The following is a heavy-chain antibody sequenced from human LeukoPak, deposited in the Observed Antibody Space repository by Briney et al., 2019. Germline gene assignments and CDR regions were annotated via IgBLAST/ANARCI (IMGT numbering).Heavy chain of an antibody. CDR2: IDGDGSTE. Sequence: GGSLRLSCVASGFTLSSYWMSWVRQAPGKGLEWVANIDGDGSTEAYVDSLKGRITISRDNAKNSLYLQMNNLRVEDTAVYYCARGGAAFAESVYWGQGTLVTVSS. V-gene: IGHV3-7*01. D-gene: IGHD3-3*01. CDR1: GFTLSSYW. J-gene: IGHJ4*02. CDR3: ARGGAAFAESVY.